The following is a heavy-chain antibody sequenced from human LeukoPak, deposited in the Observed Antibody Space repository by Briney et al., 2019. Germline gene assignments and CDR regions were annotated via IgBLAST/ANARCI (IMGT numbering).Heavy chain of an antibody. J-gene: IGHJ6*03. V-gene: IGHV3-74*01. CDR3: ARGSASGASNYYYYMDV. D-gene: IGHD2-21*01. Sequence: GGSLRLSCAASGFTFSNYWMHWVRQAPGKGLVWVSRMYTDGSSTTYADSVKGRFTISRDNARNALYLQMNSLRAEDTAVYYCARGSASGASNYYYYMDVWGKGTTVTVSS. CDR1: GFTFSNYW. CDR2: MYTDGSST.